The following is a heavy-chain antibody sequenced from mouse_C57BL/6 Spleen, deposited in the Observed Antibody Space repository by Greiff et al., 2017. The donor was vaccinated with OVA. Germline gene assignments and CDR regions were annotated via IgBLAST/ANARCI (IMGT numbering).Heavy chain of an antibody. V-gene: IGHV14-2*01. CDR2: IDPEDGET. D-gene: IGHD2-4*01. J-gene: IGHJ2*01. CDR1: GFNIKDSY. Sequence: VQLQQSGAELVKPGASVKLSCTASGFNIKDSYMHWVKQRTEQGLEWIGRIDPEDGETKSAPKFQGKATITADTSSNTAYLQLSSLTSEDTAVYYCDREDDYDAGNYFDYWGQGTTLTVSS. CDR3: DREDDYDAGNYFDY.